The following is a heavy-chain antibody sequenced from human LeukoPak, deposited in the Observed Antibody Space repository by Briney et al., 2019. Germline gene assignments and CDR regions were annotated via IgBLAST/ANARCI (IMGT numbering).Heavy chain of an antibody. CDR3: TSRVVVPAAISDY. Sequence: GGSLRLSCAASGFTFNTYWMTWVRQAPGRGLEWVANVRQDGGEGHYVDSVKGRFTVSRDNAENSLYLQLNSLRAEDTAVYYCTSRVVVPAAISDYWGQGTLVTVSS. V-gene: IGHV3-7*03. D-gene: IGHD2-2*01. J-gene: IGHJ4*02. CDR2: VRQDGGEG. CDR1: GFTFNTYW.